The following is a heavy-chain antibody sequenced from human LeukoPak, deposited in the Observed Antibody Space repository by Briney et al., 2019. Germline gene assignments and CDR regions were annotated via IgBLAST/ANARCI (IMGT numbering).Heavy chain of an antibody. CDR2: ISSSSSTI. D-gene: IGHD3-10*01. J-gene: IGHJ4*02. V-gene: IGHV3-48*02. CDR1: GFTFSSYS. CDR3: TTDWPSYGSGSYYNAGDY. Sequence: GGSLRLSCAASGFTFSSYSMNWVRQAPGRGLEWVSDISSSSSTISYADSVKGRFTISRDNAKNSLYLQMNSLRDEDTAVYYCTTDWPSYGSGSYYNAGDYWGQGTLVTVSS.